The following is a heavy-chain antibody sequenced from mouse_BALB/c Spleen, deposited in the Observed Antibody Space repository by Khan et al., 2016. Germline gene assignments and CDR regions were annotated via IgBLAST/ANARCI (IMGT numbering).Heavy chain of an antibody. CDR2: IYPGGDYT. CDR1: GYNFTNYW. J-gene: IGHJ4*01. D-gene: IGHD2-1*01. Sequence: QVQLKESGAELVRPGTSVKMSCKAAGYNFTNYWIGWVKQRPGHGLEWIGDIYPGGDYTEYNEKFKGKATLTADTSSTTVYMQFSSLTSEDSAIYYSARSGGNYYYSRDYWGQGTSVTVSS. CDR3: ARSGGNYYYSRDY. V-gene: IGHV1-63*02.